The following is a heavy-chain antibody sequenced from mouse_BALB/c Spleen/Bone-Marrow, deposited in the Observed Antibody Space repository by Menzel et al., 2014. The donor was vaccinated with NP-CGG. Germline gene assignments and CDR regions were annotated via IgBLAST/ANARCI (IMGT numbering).Heavy chain of an antibody. CDR1: GFTFTDYY. CDR3: ARDMGGLLFDS. CDR2: IRNKANGYTT. D-gene: IGHD1-1*01. Sequence: EVKLQESGGGLVQPGGSLRLSCAPSGFTFTDYYMSWVRQPPGKALEWLVFIRNKANGYTTEYSASVKGRFTISRDISQSILYLQMNTLRPEDSATYYCARDMGGLLFDSWAKAPLSQSPQ. V-gene: IGHV7-3*02. J-gene: IGHJ2*01.